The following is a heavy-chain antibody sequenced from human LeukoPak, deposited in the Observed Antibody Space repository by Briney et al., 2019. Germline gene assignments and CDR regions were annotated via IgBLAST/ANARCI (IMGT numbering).Heavy chain of an antibody. V-gene: IGHV4-30-4*02. J-gene: IGHJ6*02. D-gene: IGHD2-2*01. CDR2: IYYSGST. CDR3: ARDAGYCSSTSCYPLGMGV. Sequence: SETLSLTCTVSGGSISSGDYYWSWIRQPPGKGLEWIGYIYYSGSTYYNPSLKSRVTISVDTSKNQFSLKLSSVTAADTAVYYCARDAGYCSSTSCYPLGMGVWGQGTTVTVSS. CDR1: GGSISSGDYY.